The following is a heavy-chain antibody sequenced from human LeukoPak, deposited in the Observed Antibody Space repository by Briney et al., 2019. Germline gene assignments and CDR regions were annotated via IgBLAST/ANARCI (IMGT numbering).Heavy chain of an antibody. Sequence: SETLSLTCTVAGGSISSYYWSWIRQPPGKGREWIGYIYYSGSTNYNPSLKSRVTISVDTSKNQFSLKLSSVTAADTAVYYCARVGHYGMDVWGQGTTVTVSS. J-gene: IGHJ6*02. CDR1: GGSISSYY. CDR2: IYYSGST. CDR3: ARVGHYGMDV. D-gene: IGHD1-26*01. V-gene: IGHV4-59*01.